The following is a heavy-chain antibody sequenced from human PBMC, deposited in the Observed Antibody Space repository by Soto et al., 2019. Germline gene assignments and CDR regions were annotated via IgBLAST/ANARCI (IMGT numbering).Heavy chain of an antibody. CDR3: ACRGRYYFAY. V-gene: IGHV3-23*01. Sequence: GGSLRLSCAVSGCSFITYTMSWVRQAPGKGLEWVSTSGGGGGGIYYADSVKGRFTISRDNSKNTLYLQMSGLRAEDTAVYFCACRGRYYFAYWGQGILVTVSS. D-gene: IGHD3-10*01. J-gene: IGHJ4*02. CDR1: GCSFITYT. CDR2: SGGGGGGI.